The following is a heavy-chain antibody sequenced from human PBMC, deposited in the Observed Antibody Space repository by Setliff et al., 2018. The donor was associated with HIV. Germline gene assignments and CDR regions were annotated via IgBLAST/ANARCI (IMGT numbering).Heavy chain of an antibody. CDR3: ARGSYGSGLR. J-gene: IGHJ4*02. CDR1: GGSISSSSYY. CDR2: IYYSGST. Sequence: PSETLSLTCTVSGGSISSSSYYWGWIRQPPGKGLEWIGTIYYSGSTNYNPSLKSRVTISVDTSKNQFSLKLDSVTPEDTAVYYCARGSYGSGLRWGQGTLVTVSS. D-gene: IGHD3-10*01. V-gene: IGHV4-39*07.